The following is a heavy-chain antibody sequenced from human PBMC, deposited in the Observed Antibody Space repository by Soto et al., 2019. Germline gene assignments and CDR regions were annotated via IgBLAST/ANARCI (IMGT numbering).Heavy chain of an antibody. J-gene: IGHJ5*02. V-gene: IGHV3-23*01. Sequence: GSLRLSCAASGFIFENFGMSWVRQAPGKGLEWISSISGSGFKKYYADSVKGRFTISRDNSKSTVYLELNNLSTEDTAVYHCAKNQGVELVPLATVDWFDPWGQGSVVTVSS. CDR1: GFIFENFG. CDR3: AKNQGVELVPLATVDWFDP. D-gene: IGHD1-26*01. CDR2: ISGSGFKK.